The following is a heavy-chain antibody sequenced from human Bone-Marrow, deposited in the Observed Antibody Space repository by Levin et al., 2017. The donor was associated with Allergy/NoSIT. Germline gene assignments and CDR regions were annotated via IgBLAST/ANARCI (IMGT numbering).Heavy chain of an antibody. J-gene: IGHJ4*02. CDR2: ISMNSIYT. V-gene: IGHV3-11*05. D-gene: IGHD3-10*02. CDR3: VREMSGGDY. Sequence: GESLKISCAASGFTFSDHWMAWVRQAPGKGLEWISYISMNSIYTNYADSVKGRFTISRDNDKNSLYLQMNSLRGDDTAVYFCVREMSGGDYWGQGTLVIVSS. CDR1: GFTFSDHW.